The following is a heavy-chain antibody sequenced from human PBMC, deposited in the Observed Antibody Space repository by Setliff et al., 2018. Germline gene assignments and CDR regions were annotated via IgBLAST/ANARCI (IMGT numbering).Heavy chain of an antibody. CDR1: GYTFTGYY. CDR2: INPHSGGT. D-gene: IGHD3-10*01. V-gene: IGHV1-2*02. CDR3: ARGTDYHGSGSYWAKDV. J-gene: IGHJ6*04. Sequence: VASVKVSCKASGYTFTGYYIHWVRQAPGQGLEWMGWINPHSGGTNFPQTFQGRVTMTRDTSINTAYMEPSRLTSDDTAVYYCARGTDYHGSGSYWAKDVWGKGTTVTVSS.